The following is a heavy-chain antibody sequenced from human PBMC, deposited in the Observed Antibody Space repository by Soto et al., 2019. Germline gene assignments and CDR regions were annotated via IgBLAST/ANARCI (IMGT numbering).Heavy chain of an antibody. J-gene: IGHJ4*02. D-gene: IGHD2-21*02. CDR3: ARQRTSVVTQAYFDV. Sequence: PSETLSLTCGVSGGTVASSHWWSWVRQSPGRGLEWIGNVYHTGDTNFNPSLQSRVTFSVDTSKDQFSLKLKSVTAADTALYFCARQRTSVVTQAYFDVWGPGSLVTSPQ. CDR2: VYHTGDT. CDR1: GGTVASSHW. V-gene: IGHV4-4*02.